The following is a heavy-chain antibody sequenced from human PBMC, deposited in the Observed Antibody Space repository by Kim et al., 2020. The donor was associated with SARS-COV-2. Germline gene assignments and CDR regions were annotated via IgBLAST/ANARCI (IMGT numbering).Heavy chain of an antibody. V-gene: IGHV4-34*01. Sequence: SETLSLTCAVYGGSFSGYYWSWIRQPPGKGLEWIGEINHSGSTNYNPSLKSRVTISVDTSKNQFSLKLSSVTVADTAVYYCARVLAAGSLGRIGNDYWGQGTLVTVSS. D-gene: IGHD3-16*01. J-gene: IGHJ4*02. CDR2: INHSGST. CDR3: ARVLAAGSLGRIGNDY. CDR1: GGSFSGYY.